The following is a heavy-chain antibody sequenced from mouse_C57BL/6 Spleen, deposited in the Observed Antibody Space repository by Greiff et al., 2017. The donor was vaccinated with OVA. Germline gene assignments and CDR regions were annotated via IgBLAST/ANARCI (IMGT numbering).Heavy chain of an antibody. V-gene: IGHV2-2*01. J-gene: IGHJ4*01. CDR2: IWSGGST. CDR3: ARLYYYGSNYAMDY. Sequence: VKLVESGPGLVQPSQSLSITCTVSGFSLTSYGVHWVRQSPGKGLEWLGVIWSGGSTDYNAAFISRLSISKDNSKSQVFFKMNSLQADDTAIYYCARLYYYGSNYAMDYWGQGTSVTVSS. CDR1: GFSLTSYG. D-gene: IGHD1-1*01.